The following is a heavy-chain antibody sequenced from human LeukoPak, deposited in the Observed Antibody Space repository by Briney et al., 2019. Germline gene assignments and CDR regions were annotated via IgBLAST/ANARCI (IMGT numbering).Heavy chain of an antibody. CDR2: INTDGSST. CDR3: AKGTYSAYNSGCAY. V-gene: IGHV3-74*01. CDR1: GFTFSSYW. J-gene: IGHJ4*02. Sequence: GGSLRLSCAASGFTFSSYWMHWVRQAPGKGLVWVSRINTDGSSTDCVDSVKGRFTISRDNAKNTVYLQMNSLRAEDTALYYCAKGTYSAYNSGCAYWGQGTLVTVSS. D-gene: IGHD5-12*01.